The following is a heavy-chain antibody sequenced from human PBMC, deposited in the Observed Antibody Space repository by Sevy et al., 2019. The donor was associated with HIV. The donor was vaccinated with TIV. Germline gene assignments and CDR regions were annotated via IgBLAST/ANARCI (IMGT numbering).Heavy chain of an antibody. CDR2: IVVGSGNT. J-gene: IGHJ4*02. Sequence: ASVKVSCKASGFTFTSSAVQWVRQARGQRLEWIGWIVVGSGNTNYAQKFQERVTITRDMSTSTAYMELSSLRSEDTAVYYCAASDDCSGGSCYSWECFYWGQGTLVTFSS. CDR1: GFTFTSSA. D-gene: IGHD2-15*01. CDR3: AASDDCSGGSCYSWECFY. V-gene: IGHV1-58*01.